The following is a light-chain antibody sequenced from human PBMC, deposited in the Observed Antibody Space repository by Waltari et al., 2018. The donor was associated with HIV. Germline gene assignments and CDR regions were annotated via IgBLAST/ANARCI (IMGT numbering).Light chain of an antibody. Sequence: VLTQSPGSLSLSPGDSVSLSCRASKNVNMDYLALYQPRRVQPPTLLVSGTSVRAPGVPDRFSGSGSGTVFTLTINRLEPEDFTTYLCQQFDDWEYTFGQGTHL. V-gene: IGKV3-20*01. J-gene: IGKJ2*01. CDR3: QQFDDWEYT. CDR2: GTS. CDR1: KNVNMDY.